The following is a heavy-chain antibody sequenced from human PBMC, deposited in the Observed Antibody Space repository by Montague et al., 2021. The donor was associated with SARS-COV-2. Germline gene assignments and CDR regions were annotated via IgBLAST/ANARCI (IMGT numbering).Heavy chain of an antibody. Sequence: SETLSLTCAVHGTSFSGYYWNWIRQPPGKGMEWIGEINHGGSTKYSSSPTSRLTITADTSKNQFYLKLTSVAAADTAVYYCARLRDGVVPSPILGVGPYYSYYYMDVWGRGTTVTVSS. CDR1: GTSFSGYY. CDR3: ARLRDGVVPSPILGVGPYYSYYYMDV. D-gene: IGHD3-10*01. CDR2: INHGGST. J-gene: IGHJ6*03. V-gene: IGHV4-34*01.